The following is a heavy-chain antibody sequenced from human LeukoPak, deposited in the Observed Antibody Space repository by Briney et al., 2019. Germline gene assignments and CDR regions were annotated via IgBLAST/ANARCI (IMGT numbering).Heavy chain of an antibody. Sequence: GGSLRLSCAASGFTFSNYWMHWVRQVPGKGLVWVSRIKDDGSITDYADSVKGRFTISRDNAKNTLYLQMNSLRAEDTAVYYCASSFYASGSYYEDYWGQGTLVTVSS. J-gene: IGHJ4*02. D-gene: IGHD3-10*01. CDR2: IKDDGSIT. CDR3: ASSFYASGSYYEDY. CDR1: GFTFSNYW. V-gene: IGHV3-74*01.